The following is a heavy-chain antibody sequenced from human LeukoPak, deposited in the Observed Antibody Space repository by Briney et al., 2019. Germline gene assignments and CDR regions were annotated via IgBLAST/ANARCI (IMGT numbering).Heavy chain of an antibody. CDR1: GGTLSTYT. Sequence: ASVKVSCKASGGTLSTYTISWLLQAPGQGLEWMGRITPLLTITKYAQKFQGRVTITADRSTSTVHMELNSLTSEDTAVYYCARGGDWFGPWGQGSLVTVSS. CDR3: ARGGDWFGP. V-gene: IGHV1-69*02. J-gene: IGHJ5*02. CDR2: ITPLLTIT. D-gene: IGHD3-10*01.